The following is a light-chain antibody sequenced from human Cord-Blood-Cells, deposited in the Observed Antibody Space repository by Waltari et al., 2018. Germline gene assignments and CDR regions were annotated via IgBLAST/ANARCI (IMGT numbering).Light chain of an antibody. CDR3: QVWDSSSDHVV. Sequence: YVLTQPPSASVAPGKTARITCGGNNIGSKSVHWYQQKPGQAPVLVIYYDSDRPPGIPERFSGSNSGNTATLTISRGEAGDEADYYCQVWDSSSDHVVFGGGTNLTVL. V-gene: IGLV3-21*04. CDR2: YDS. CDR1: NIGSKS. J-gene: IGLJ2*01.